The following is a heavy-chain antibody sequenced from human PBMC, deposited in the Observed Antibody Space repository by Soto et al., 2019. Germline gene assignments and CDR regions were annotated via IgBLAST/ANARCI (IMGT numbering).Heavy chain of an antibody. CDR3: AADQSPLWFGELSY. V-gene: IGHV1-3*01. J-gene: IGHJ4*02. D-gene: IGHD3-10*01. Sequence: ASVKVSCKASGYTFTNYAIHWVRQAPGQRVEWIGWINAGNGNIKYSQKFQGRVTITRDTSTSTAYMELSSLRSEDTAVYYRAADQSPLWFGELSYWGQGTLVTVSS. CDR1: GYTFTNYA. CDR2: INAGNGNI.